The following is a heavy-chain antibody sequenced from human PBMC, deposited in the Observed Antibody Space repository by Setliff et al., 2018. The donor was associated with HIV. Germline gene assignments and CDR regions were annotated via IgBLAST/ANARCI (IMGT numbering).Heavy chain of an antibody. V-gene: IGHV4-4*07. Sequence: SETLSLTCTVSGGSISDYSWSWIRQPAGKGLEWIGGTYTSGSTNYNPSLRSGVTMSVDTSKNQFSLKLSSVTAADTAIYYCARHPSIVGATWFQDWGQGTLVTVSS. CDR1: GGSISDYS. CDR3: ARHPSIVGATWFQD. CDR2: TYTSGST. J-gene: IGHJ1*01. D-gene: IGHD1-26*01.